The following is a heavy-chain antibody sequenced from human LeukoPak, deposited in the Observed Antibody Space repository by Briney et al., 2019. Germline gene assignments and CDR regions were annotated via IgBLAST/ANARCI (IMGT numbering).Heavy chain of an antibody. Sequence: GASVKVSCKASGYTFSSYGISWVRQAPGQGLEWLGYISAYNGNTNYAQKVQGRITMTTDTSTSTTYMEMRSLRSDDTAVYYCARDCSGSSCYWIHWGQGTLVTVSS. CDR2: ISAYNGNT. CDR1: GYTFSSYG. V-gene: IGHV1-18*01. J-gene: IGHJ4*02. D-gene: IGHD2-15*01. CDR3: ARDCSGSSCYWIH.